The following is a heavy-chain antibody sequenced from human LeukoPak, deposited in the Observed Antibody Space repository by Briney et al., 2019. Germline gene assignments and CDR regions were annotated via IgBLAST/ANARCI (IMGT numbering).Heavy chain of an antibody. V-gene: IGHV3-30*02. D-gene: IGHD4-23*01. CDR3: ARGVYGGNSPFDY. J-gene: IGHJ4*02. CDR1: GFTFSSYG. CDR2: IRYDGSNK. Sequence: GGSLRLSCAASGFTFSSYGMHWVRQAPGKGLEWVAFIRYDGSNKYYADSVKGRFTISRDNSKNTLYLQMNSLRAEDTAVYYCARGVYGGNSPFDYWGQGTLVTVSS.